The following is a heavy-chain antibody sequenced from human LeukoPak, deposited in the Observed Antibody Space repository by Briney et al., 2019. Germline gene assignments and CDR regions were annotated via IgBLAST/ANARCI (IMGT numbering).Heavy chain of an antibody. V-gene: IGHV1-18*01. CDR3: ARITVPYYDILTGYADY. J-gene: IGHJ4*02. CDR2: ISAYNGNT. D-gene: IGHD3-9*01. CDR1: GYTFTSYG. Sequence: ASVKVSCKASGYTFTSYGISWVRQAPGQGLEWMGWISAYNGNTNYAQKLRGRVTMTTDTSTSTAYMELRSLRSDDTAVYYCARITVPYYDILTGYADYWGQGTLVTVSS.